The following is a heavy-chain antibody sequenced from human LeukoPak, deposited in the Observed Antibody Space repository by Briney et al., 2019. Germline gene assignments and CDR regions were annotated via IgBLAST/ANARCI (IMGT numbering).Heavy chain of an antibody. CDR2: IYHSGST. V-gene: IGHV4-34*01. Sequence: SETLSLTCAVYGGSFSGYYWSWIRQPPGKGLEWIGSIYHSGSTYYNPSLKSRVTISVDTSKNQFSLKLSSVTAADTAVYYCARGDTAMVRIFDYWGQGTLVTVSS. D-gene: IGHD5-18*01. J-gene: IGHJ4*02. CDR3: ARGDTAMVRIFDY. CDR1: GGSFSGYY.